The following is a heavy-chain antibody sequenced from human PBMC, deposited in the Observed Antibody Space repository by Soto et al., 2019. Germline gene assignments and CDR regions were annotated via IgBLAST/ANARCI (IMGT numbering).Heavy chain of an antibody. V-gene: IGHV3-30*03. J-gene: IGHJ2*01. CDR3: ARDLMRYCSGGSCYSSVFDL. CDR2: ISYDGSNK. D-gene: IGHD2-15*01. CDR1: GFTFSSYA. Sequence: QVQLVESGGGVVQPGRSLRVSCAASGFTFSSYAMHWARQAPGKGLEWVAVISYDGSNKYYADSVKGRFTISRDNSKNTLYVQMNSVRAEDTAVYYCARDLMRYCSGGSCYSSVFDLWGRGTLVTVSS.